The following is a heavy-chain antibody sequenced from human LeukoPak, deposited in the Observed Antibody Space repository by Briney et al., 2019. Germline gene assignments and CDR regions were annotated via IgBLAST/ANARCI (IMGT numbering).Heavy chain of an antibody. D-gene: IGHD3-16*01. V-gene: IGHV1-46*01. CDR2: INPGIFTT. CDR1: GYPFTAFS. Sequence: ASVKLSCKASGYPFTAFSLHWMRQAPGQGPEWMAIINPGIFTTTYSQKFRDRVTVTSDPSTATAYMDLRSLRLEDTAVYFCARDWAHGSFDFWGQGTLVTVSS. J-gene: IGHJ4*02. CDR3: ARDWAHGSFDF.